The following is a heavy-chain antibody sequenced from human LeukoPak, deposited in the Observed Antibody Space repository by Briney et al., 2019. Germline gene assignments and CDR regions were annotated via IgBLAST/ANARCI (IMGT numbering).Heavy chain of an antibody. V-gene: IGHV3-30*03. CDR3: ARAEGIAVTGD. D-gene: IGHD6-19*01. CDR1: GFTFSSYG. CDR2: ISYDGSNK. J-gene: IGHJ4*02. Sequence: PGRSLRLSCAASGFTFSSYGMHWVRQAPGKGLEWVAVISYDGSNKYYADSVKGRFTISRDSSKNTLDLQMNSLRAEDTAVYFCARAEGIAVTGDWGQGTLVTVSS.